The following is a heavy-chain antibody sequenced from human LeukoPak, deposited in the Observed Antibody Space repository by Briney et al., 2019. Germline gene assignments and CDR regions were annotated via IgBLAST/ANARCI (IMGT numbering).Heavy chain of an antibody. V-gene: IGHV4-59*08. D-gene: IGHD4-11*01. J-gene: IGHJ4*02. Sequence: PPETLSLTCTVSGGSISSYFWSWIRQFPGKGLEWIAYIHSTGSTNYNPSLKSRVAISVDTSRNHFSLKLSSVTAADTAVYYCARHDNDYPYYFDWWGQGTLVTVSS. CDR1: GGSISSYF. CDR2: IHSTGST. CDR3: ARHDNDYPYYFDW.